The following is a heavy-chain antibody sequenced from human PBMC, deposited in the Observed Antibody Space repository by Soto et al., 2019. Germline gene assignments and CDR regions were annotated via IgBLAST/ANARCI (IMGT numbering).Heavy chain of an antibody. D-gene: IGHD1-26*01. J-gene: IGHJ4*02. Sequence: PGGSLRLSCAASGFTFRNNVLSWVRQAPGKGLEWVSSISSSSSYIYYADSVKGRFTISRDNAKNSLYLQMNSLRAEDTAVYYCARDPGMVGAQPFDYWGQGTLVTVSS. CDR3: ARDPGMVGAQPFDY. V-gene: IGHV3-21*01. CDR1: GFTFRNNV. CDR2: ISSSSSYI.